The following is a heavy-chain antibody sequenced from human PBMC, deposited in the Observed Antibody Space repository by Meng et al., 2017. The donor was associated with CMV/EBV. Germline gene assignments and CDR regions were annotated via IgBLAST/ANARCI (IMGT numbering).Heavy chain of an antibody. Sequence: GESLKISCAASGFTFSSYWMSWVRQAPGKGLEWVANIKQDGSEKYYVDSVKGRFTISRDNAKNSLYLQMNSLRAEDTAVYYCARDRDDFCNGCFDCWGQGTLVTVSS. J-gene: IGHJ4*02. CDR3: ARDRDDFCNGCFDC. D-gene: IGHD3-3*01. CDR2: IKQDGSEK. V-gene: IGHV3-7*01. CDR1: GFTFSSYW.